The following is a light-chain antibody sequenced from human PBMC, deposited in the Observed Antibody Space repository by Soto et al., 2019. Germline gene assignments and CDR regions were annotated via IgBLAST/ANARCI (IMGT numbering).Light chain of an antibody. J-gene: IGKJ4*01. Sequence: DIQMTQSPSSLSASVGDRVTITCQASQDSSNYLNWYQQKPGKAPKLLIYDASNLETGVPSRFSGSGSGTYFTFTISSLQPEDIATYYCQQYDNRPLTFGGGTKVEIK. CDR3: QQYDNRPLT. V-gene: IGKV1-33*01. CDR1: QDSSNY. CDR2: DAS.